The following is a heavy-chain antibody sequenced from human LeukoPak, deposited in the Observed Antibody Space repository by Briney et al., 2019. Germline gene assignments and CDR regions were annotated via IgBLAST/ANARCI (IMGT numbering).Heavy chain of an antibody. CDR2: INPNSGGT. J-gene: IGHJ6*03. CDR3: ARGRIFGVVISSHYMDV. V-gene: IGHV1-2*02. Sequence: GASVKVSCKASGYTFTGYYMHWVRQAPGQGLEWMGWINPNSGGTNYEQPFQGRVTMTRDTSISTAYMELSRLRSDDTAVYYCARGRIFGVVISSHYMDVWGKGTTVTVSS. D-gene: IGHD3-3*01. CDR1: GYTFTGYY.